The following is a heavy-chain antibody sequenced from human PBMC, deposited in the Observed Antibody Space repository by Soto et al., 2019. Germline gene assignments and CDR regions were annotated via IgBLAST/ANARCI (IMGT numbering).Heavy chain of an antibody. J-gene: IGHJ4*02. Sequence: SSETLSLTCTVSGGSVSGYYWSWIRQPPGKGLESIGFISNSGSTNYNPSLKSRATISVDTSENHISLELSSVTAADTAVYYCARRGFFDYWGQGTVVTVSS. CDR1: GGSVSGYY. V-gene: IGHV4-4*08. CDR2: ISNSGST. CDR3: ARRGFFDY.